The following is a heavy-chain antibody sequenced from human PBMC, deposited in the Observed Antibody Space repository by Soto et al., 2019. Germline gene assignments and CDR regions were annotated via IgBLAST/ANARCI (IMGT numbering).Heavy chain of an antibody. CDR3: ARDLPLDDILTGYFDY. CDR1: GFTFSSYA. D-gene: IGHD3-9*01. Sequence: HPGGSLRLSCAASGFTFSSYAMHWVRQAPGKGLEWVAVISYDGSNKYYADSVKGRFTISRDNSKNTLYLQMNSLRAEDTAVYYCARDLPLDDILTGYFDYWGQGILVTVSS. V-gene: IGHV3-30-3*01. J-gene: IGHJ4*02. CDR2: ISYDGSNK.